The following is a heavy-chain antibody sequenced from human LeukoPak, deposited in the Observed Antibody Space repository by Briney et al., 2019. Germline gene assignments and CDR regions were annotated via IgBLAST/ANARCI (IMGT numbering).Heavy chain of an antibody. CDR3: ARQVVPAAFDY. CDR2: ISGSGGST. CDR1: GFTFSGYA. J-gene: IGHJ4*02. V-gene: IGHV3-23*01. D-gene: IGHD2-2*01. Sequence: GGSLRLSCAASGFTFSGYAMSWVRQAPGKGLEWVSAISGSGGSTYYADSVKGRFTISRDNSKNTLYLQMNSLGAEDTAVYYCARQVVPAAFDYWGQGTLVTVSS.